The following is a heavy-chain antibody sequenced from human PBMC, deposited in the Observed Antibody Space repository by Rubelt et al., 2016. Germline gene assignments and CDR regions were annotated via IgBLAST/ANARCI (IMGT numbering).Heavy chain of an antibody. CDR1: GYSFTSYW. CDR2: IYPGDSDT. J-gene: IGHJ4*02. V-gene: IGHV5-51*01. Sequence: EVQLVQSGAEVKKPGESLKISCKGSGYSFTSYWIGWVRQLPGKGLEWMGIIYPGDSDTRYSPSFQGQVTISADKSVSTANLQWSSLKAADTARYYGARHPDKGSYYPYYFDYWGQGTLVTVSS. D-gene: IGHD3-10*01. CDR3: ARHPDKGSYYPYYFDY.